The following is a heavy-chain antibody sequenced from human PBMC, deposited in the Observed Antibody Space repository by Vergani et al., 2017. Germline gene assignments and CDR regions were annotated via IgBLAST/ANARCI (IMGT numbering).Heavy chain of an antibody. CDR1: GFTFSGSA. CDR2: IRSKANSYAT. CDR3: TRQPDAYCSSTSCYESDY. V-gene: IGHV3-73*01. J-gene: IGHJ4*02. Sequence: EVQLVESGGGLVQPGGSLKLSCAASGFTFSGSAMPWVRQASGKGLEWVGRIRSKANSYATAYAASVKGTFTISREDAKSKAYLQMNSLKTEDTAVYYCTRQPDAYCSSTSCYESDYWGQGTLVTVSS. D-gene: IGHD2-2*01.